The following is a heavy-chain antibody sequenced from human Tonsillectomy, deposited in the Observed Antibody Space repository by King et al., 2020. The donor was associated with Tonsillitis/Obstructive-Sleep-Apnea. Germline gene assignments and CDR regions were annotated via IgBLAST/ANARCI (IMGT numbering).Heavy chain of an antibody. CDR3: ARGLSRGARPPGY. J-gene: IGHJ4*02. CDR2: INHSGCT. D-gene: IGHD1-26*01. Sequence: VQLQQWGAGLLKPSETLSLTCAVYGGSFSGYYSSWIRQPPGKGLEWIGEINHSGCTDYNPSLTSRVTISVDTSKNQFSLRLSSVTAADTAVYYCARGLSRGARPPGYWGQGTLVTVSS. CDR1: GGSFSGYY. V-gene: IGHV4-34*01.